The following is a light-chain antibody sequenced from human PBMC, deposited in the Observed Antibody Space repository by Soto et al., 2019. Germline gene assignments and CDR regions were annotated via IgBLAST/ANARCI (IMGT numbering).Light chain of an antibody. CDR2: GAS. Sequence: EIVMTQSPATLSVSPGERATLSCRASQSVSSNLAWYQQKPGQAPRLLIYGASTRATGIPARFSGSGSGTEFTRPISSLQSEDIAVYYCQQGVTFGPGTKVDIK. CDR1: QSVSSN. V-gene: IGKV3-15*01. CDR3: QQGVT. J-gene: IGKJ3*01.